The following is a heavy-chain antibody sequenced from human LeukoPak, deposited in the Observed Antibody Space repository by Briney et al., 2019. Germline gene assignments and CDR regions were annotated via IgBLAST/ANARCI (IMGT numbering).Heavy chain of an antibody. D-gene: IGHD3-10*01. CDR3: ARRRFVAGSYGY. CDR2: IYPGDSDT. CDR1: GYSFSNSY. Sequence: GESLKISCQGSGYSFSNSYIGWVRQMPGKGLEWMGTIYPGDSDTRYSPSFQGRVTISADKSISTAYLQWSSLKASDTAIYYCARRRFVAGSYGYWGQGTLVTVSS. V-gene: IGHV5-51*01. J-gene: IGHJ4*02.